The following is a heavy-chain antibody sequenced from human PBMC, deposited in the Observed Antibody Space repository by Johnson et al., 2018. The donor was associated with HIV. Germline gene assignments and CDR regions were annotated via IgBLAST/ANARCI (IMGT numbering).Heavy chain of an antibody. D-gene: IGHD3-3*01. CDR1: GFTFSRNL. CDR3: ARSFGVTTPGALDI. CDR2: IPYDGSNK. V-gene: IGHV3-30*19. Sequence: QVQLVESGGGLVQPGGSLRLSCVASGFTFSRNLLHWFRQAQGKGLGWEAVIPYDGSNKYSADSGKGRFTISRYNSKNTLYLQMNSLRAEDTALYYCARSFGVTTPGALDIWGQGTMVTVSS. J-gene: IGHJ3*02.